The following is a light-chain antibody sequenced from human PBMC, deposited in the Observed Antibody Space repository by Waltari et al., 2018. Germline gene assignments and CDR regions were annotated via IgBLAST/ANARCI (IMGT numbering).Light chain of an antibody. Sequence: EIVVTQSPATLSLSPGERATLSCRASENVDTNIAWYQQKPGQPPSLLISGASTRATDIPPRFSCSGSGTEFTLSISSLQSEDFAVYYCHQYKNWPPWTFGQGTKVEIK. CDR3: HQYKNWPPWT. CDR2: GAS. V-gene: IGKV3-15*01. J-gene: IGKJ1*01. CDR1: ENVDTN.